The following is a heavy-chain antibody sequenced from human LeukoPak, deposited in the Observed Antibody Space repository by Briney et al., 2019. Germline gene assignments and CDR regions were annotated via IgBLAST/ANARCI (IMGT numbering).Heavy chain of an antibody. CDR2: ISYSGST. D-gene: IGHD1-7*01. CDR3: VRHKGGTTYDY. CDR1: GGSISSYY. Sequence: SETLSLTCTVSGGSISSYYWSWIRQPPGKGLEWIGYISYSGSTNYNASLQSRVTMSVDMSKNEFSLKVRSVTAADTAVYYCVRHKGGTTYDYWGQGTLVTVSS. V-gene: IGHV4-59*08. J-gene: IGHJ4*02.